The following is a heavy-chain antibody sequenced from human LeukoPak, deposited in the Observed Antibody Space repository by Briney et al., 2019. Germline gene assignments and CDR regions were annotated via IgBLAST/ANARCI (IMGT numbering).Heavy chain of an antibody. CDR3: ARDARTVVVIY. J-gene: IGHJ4*02. D-gene: IGHD2/OR15-2a*01. V-gene: IGHV3-48*04. CDR2: INSGSSTT. Sequence: PGGSLRLSCAASGFTFWSYSMHWVRQAPGKGLEWVSYINSGSSTTHYADSVKGRFTISRDNAKNSLYLQMNSLRAEDTAVYYCARDARTVVVIYWGQGTLVTVSS. CDR1: GFTFWSYS.